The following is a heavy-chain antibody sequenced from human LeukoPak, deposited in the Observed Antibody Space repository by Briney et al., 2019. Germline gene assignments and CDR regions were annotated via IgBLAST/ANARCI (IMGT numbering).Heavy chain of an antibody. CDR2: IKRDGSEK. J-gene: IGHJ4*02. CDR1: GFSFSSYW. D-gene: IGHD1-26*01. V-gene: IGHV3-7*01. CDR3: ARTDSGSQSTFDY. Sequence: GGSLRLSCAASGFSFSSYWMSWVRQAPGKGLEWVANIKRDGSEKYYVDSVKGRFTISRDNSKNTLYLQMNSLRAEDTAVYYCARTDSGSQSTFDYWGQGTLVTVSS.